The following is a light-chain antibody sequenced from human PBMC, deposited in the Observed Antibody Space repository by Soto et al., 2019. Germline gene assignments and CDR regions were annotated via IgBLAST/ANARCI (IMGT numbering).Light chain of an antibody. CDR1: QSISSTF. CDR3: QQYDSSPYT. V-gene: IGKV3-20*01. J-gene: IGKJ2*01. CDR2: GES. Sequence: EIVLTQSPGTLTLSPGEGATLSCRASQSISSTFLAWYQQKPGKAPRLLIYGESSRASGIPDKFSGTGSGTHFTLTISRLDPEDFAVYYCQQYDSSPYTFGQGTKLEIK.